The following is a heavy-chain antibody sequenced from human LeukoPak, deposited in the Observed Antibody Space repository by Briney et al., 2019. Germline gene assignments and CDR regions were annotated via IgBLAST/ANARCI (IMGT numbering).Heavy chain of an antibody. CDR1: GFTFSSYD. CDR2: ISGVGSST. CDR3: VKDRLYFDY. Sequence: GGSLRLSCAASGFTFSSYDMSWVRQAPGKGLEWVSGISGVGSSTYYADSVKGRFTISRDNSKNTLYVQMNSLRAEDTAIYHCVKDRLYFDYWGQGTLVTVSS. J-gene: IGHJ4*02. V-gene: IGHV3-23*01.